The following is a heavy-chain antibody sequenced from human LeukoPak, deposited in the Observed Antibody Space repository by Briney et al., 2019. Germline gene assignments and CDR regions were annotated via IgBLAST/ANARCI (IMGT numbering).Heavy chain of an antibody. Sequence: SETLSLTCTVSGGSISSYYWSWLRQPAGKGLEWIGRIHTSGSTNYNPSLKSRVTMSVDTSKNQFSLKLRSVTAADTAVYYCARDSYYYDSSGYYRFDYWGQGTLVTVSS. CDR2: IHTSGST. CDR1: GGSISSYY. V-gene: IGHV4-4*07. D-gene: IGHD3-22*01. CDR3: ARDSYYYDSSGYYRFDY. J-gene: IGHJ4*02.